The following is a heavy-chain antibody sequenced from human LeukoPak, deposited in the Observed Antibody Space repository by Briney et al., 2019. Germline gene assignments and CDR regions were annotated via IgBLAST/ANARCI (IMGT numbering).Heavy chain of an antibody. Sequence: GESLKISCKASSYSFANYWIGWVRQMPGKGLEWMGIVYPAGSQTLYSPSFQGQVTISVDKSTSTAYLQWNTLKASDTAMYYCARQRRGGGYGMDVWGQGTTVTVSS. J-gene: IGHJ6*02. V-gene: IGHV5-51*01. D-gene: IGHD3-10*01. CDR3: ARQRRGGGYGMDV. CDR2: VYPAGSQT. CDR1: SYSFANYW.